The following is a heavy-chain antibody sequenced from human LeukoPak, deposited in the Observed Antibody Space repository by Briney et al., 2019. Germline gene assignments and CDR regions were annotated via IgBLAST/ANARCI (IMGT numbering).Heavy chain of an antibody. J-gene: IGHJ4*02. D-gene: IGHD3-10*01. CDR2: INHSGTT. CDR3: ARESFPVVRGVISYYFDY. V-gene: IGHV4-34*01. Sequence: SETLSLTCAVYGGSFSGYYWSWIRQPPGKGLEWIGEINHSGTTNYNPSLKSRVTISADTSKNQFSLKLSSVTAADTAVYYCARESFPVVRGVISYYFDYWGQGTLVTVSS. CDR1: GGSFSGYY.